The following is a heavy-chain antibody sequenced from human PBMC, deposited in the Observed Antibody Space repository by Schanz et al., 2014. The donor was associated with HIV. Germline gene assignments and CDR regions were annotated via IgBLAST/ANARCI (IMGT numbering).Heavy chain of an antibody. CDR1: GFTFSNFA. CDR2: ISGSGGST. CDR3: AKGRDYFDSSGYSD. Sequence: LLESGGGLVQPGGSLRLSCAASGFTFSNFAMSWVRQAPGKGLEWVSAISGSGGSTYYADSVKGRFTISRDNSKNTLYLQMNSLRADDTAVYYCAKGRDYFDSSGYSDWGQGTLVTVSS. J-gene: IGHJ4*02. D-gene: IGHD3-22*01. V-gene: IGHV3-23*01.